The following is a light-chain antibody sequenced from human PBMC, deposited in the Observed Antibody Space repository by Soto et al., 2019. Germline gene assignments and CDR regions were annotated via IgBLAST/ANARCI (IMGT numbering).Light chain of an antibody. Sequence: QAVVTQPPSASGTPGQRVTISCSGSSSNIGSNYVYWYQQLPGTAPKLLIYRNNQRPSGVPDRFSGSKSGTSASLAISGLRSEDEADYYCATWGGSLSMAFGGGTKLTVL. CDR2: RNN. CDR3: ATWGGSLSMA. J-gene: IGLJ3*02. V-gene: IGLV1-47*01. CDR1: SSNIGSNY.